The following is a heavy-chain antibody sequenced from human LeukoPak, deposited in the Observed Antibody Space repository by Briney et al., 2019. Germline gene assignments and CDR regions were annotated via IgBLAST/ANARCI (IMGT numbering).Heavy chain of an antibody. CDR2: ISAYNGNT. J-gene: IGHJ3*02. V-gene: IGHV1-18*01. Sequence: GASVKVSRKASGYTFTSYGISWVRQAPGQGLEWMGWISAYNGNTNYAQKLQGRVTMTTDTSTSTAYMELRSLRSDDTAVYYCARGPNIVLMVYANGGAFDIWGQGTMVTVSS. CDR3: ARGPNIVLMVYANGGAFDI. D-gene: IGHD2-8*01. CDR1: GYTFTSYG.